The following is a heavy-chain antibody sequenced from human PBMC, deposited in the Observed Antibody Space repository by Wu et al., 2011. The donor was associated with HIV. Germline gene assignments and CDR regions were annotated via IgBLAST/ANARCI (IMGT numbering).Heavy chain of an antibody. J-gene: IGHJ6*03. CDR2: ILPMFGTT. Sequence: QVQLVQSGAEVKKAGSSVKVSCKASGNTFSGYAVSWVRQAPGQGLEWMGGILPMFGTTNYAQKFQGRVTITADKSATTVYMELRSLRSEDTAVYYCARSGVSAEYYFYYMKRLGQRDHGHRLL. CDR3: ARSGVSAEYYFYYMKR. D-gene: IGHD2-2*01. CDR1: GNTFSGYA. V-gene: IGHV1-69*06.